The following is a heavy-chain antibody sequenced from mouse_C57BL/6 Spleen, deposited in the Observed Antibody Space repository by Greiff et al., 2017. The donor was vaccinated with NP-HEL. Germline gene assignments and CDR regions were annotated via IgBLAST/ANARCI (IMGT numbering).Heavy chain of an antibody. Sequence: EVKLEESGGGLVQPGGSLSLSCAASGFTFTDYYMSWVRQPPGKALEWLGFIRNKANGYTTEYSASVKGRFTISRDNSQSILYLQMNALRAEDSATYHCARSNYPLYAMDYWGQGTSVTVSS. V-gene: IGHV7-3*01. CDR2: IRNKANGYTT. CDR1: GFTFTDYY. J-gene: IGHJ4*01. D-gene: IGHD2-5*01. CDR3: ARSNYPLYAMDY.